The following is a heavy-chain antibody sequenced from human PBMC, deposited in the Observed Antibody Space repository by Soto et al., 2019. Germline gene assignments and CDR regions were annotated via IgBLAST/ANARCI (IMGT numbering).Heavy chain of an antibody. Sequence: SETLSLTCTVSAASFSKYYWTWIRQPPGKGLEWTGYVYFNGNTNYNPSLKRRVSISIDTSKNQISLTLNSVTAADTGVYYCASVTFGGVVLAHWGQGTLVTVSS. V-gene: IGHV4-59*01. J-gene: IGHJ4*02. CDR2: VYFNGNT. CDR3: ASVTFGGVVLAH. D-gene: IGHD3-16*01. CDR1: AASFSKYY.